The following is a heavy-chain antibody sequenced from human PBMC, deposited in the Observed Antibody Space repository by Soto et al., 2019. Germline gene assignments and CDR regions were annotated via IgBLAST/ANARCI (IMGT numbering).Heavy chain of an antibody. V-gene: IGHV4-4*07. CDR3: ARDRYFSSTSCYNWFDP. CDR2: INPSGIT. J-gene: IGHJ5*02. Sequence: SDTLSLTCTVSGASISNYFWTWIRQPAGKGLEWIGRINPSGITNYNPSLKSRVTMSVDTSKNQFSLKLTSVTAADTAVYYCARDRYFSSTSCYNWFDPCGQGPLVTVSS. CDR1: GASISNYF. D-gene: IGHD2-2*01.